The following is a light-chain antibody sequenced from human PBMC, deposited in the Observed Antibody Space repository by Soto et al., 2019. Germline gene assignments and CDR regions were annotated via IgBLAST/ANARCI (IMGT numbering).Light chain of an antibody. V-gene: IGKV1-5*01. CDR2: DAS. J-gene: IGKJ2*01. CDR3: QQYNSYPYT. Sequence: DIQMTQSPSTLSASVGDRVTITCRASQSISSWLAWYQQKPGKAPKLLIYDASSLESGVPSRFSGSGSGTEFTLTISSLQPDDFATYFCQQYNSYPYTFGQWTKLEIK. CDR1: QSISSW.